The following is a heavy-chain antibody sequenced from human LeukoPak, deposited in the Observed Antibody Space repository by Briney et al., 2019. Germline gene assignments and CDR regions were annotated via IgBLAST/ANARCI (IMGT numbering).Heavy chain of an antibody. V-gene: IGHV3-7*01. D-gene: IGHD2-15*01. CDR2: IKQDGSED. CDR3: GRDQTPFY. Sequence: PGGSLRLSCAASGFSFSTYWMTWVRQAPGKGLEWVANIKQDGSEDYYLDSVKGRFTISRDNAKSSMWLQMSSLRAEDTAVYYCGRDQTPFYWGQGSLVTVSS. J-gene: IGHJ4*02. CDR1: GFSFSTYW.